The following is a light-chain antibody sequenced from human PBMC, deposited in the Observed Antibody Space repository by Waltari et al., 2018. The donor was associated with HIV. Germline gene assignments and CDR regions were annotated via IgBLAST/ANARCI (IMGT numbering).Light chain of an antibody. CDR3: QQYDNRYT. CDR2: DAS. V-gene: IGKV1-33*01. CDR1: QDISNY. Sequence: DIQMTQSLSSLSASVGDRVTITCQASQDISNYLNWYQQKPGKAPKLLIYDASNLETGVPSRFSGSGSGTDFTFTISSLQPEDIATYYCQQYDNRYTFGQGTKLEIK. J-gene: IGKJ2*01.